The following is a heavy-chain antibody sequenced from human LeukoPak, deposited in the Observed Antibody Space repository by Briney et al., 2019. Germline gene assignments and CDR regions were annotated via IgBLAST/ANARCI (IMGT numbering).Heavy chain of an antibody. Sequence: ASVKVSCKASGYTFTSYAMHWVRQAPGQRLEWMGWINAGNGNTKYSQKFQGRVTITRDTSASTAYVELSSLRSEDTAVYYCARALNYYGSGSYYSWGQGTLVTVSS. D-gene: IGHD3-10*01. CDR2: INAGNGNT. CDR3: ARALNYYGSGSYYS. CDR1: GYTFTSYA. V-gene: IGHV1-3*01. J-gene: IGHJ5*02.